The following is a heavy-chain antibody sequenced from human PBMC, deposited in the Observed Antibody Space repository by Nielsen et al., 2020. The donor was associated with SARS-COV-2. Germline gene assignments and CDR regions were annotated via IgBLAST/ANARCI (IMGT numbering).Heavy chain of an antibody. V-gene: IGHV4-30-4*01. D-gene: IGHD3-10*01. J-gene: IGHJ6*02. CDR2: IYYSGST. CDR3: ARVSITMVRGVIGHHYCYYGMDV. Sequence: SETLSLTCTVSGGSISSGDYYWSWIRQPPGKGLEWIGYIYYSGSTYYNPSLKSRVTISVDTSKNQFSLKLSSVTAADTAVYYCARVSITMVRGVIGHHYCYYGMDVWGQGTTVTVSS. CDR1: GGSISSGDYY.